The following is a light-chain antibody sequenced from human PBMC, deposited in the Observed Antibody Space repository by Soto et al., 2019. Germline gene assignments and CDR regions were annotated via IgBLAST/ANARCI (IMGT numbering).Light chain of an antibody. CDR3: CSFTSSNTHV. CDR2: EVS. Sequence: QSVLTQPASVSGSPGQSISISCTGPSSDVGDYISVSWFQQHPGKAPKLMIYEVSNRPSGVSNRFSGSKSANTASLTISGLQAEDEADYYCCSFTSSNTHVFGAGTKVTVL. V-gene: IGLV2-14*01. J-gene: IGLJ1*01. CDR1: SSDVGDYIS.